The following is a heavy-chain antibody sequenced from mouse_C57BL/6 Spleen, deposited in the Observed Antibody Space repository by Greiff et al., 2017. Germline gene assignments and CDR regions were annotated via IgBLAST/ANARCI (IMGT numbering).Heavy chain of an antibody. CDR2: ISDGGSYT. CDR3: AREDGFDY. J-gene: IGHJ2*01. V-gene: IGHV5-4*01. CDR1: GFTFSSYA. Sequence: EVNLVESGGGLVKPGGSLKLSCAASGFTFSSYAMSWVRQTPEKRLEWVATISDGGSYTYYPDNVKGRFTISRDNAKNNLYLQMSHLKSEDTAMYYCAREDGFDYWGQGTTLTVSS.